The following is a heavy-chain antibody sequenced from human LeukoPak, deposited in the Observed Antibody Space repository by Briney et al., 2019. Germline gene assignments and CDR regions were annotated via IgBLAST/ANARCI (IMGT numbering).Heavy chain of an antibody. CDR2: ISASADGT. CDR1: GFTFSSYA. J-gene: IGHJ4*02. V-gene: IGHV3-23*01. Sequence: GGSLRLSCAASGFTFSSYAMSWVRQAPGKELEWVSVISASADGTHYADSVKGRFTISRDNSKNTLDLQMNSLRVEDTAVYYCARLEFSGWYQFDYWGQGTLVSVSS. CDR3: ARLEFSGWYQFDY. D-gene: IGHD6-19*01.